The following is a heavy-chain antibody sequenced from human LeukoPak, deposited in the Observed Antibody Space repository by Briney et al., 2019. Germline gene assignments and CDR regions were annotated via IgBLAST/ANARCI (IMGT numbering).Heavy chain of an antibody. Sequence: GGSLRLSCAASGFNFSSYGMHWVRQAPGKGLEWVAFIRYDGSNKYYADSVKGRFTISRDNSKNTLYLQMNSLRAEDTAVYYCAKDPAGITGVYFDYWGQGTLVTVSS. V-gene: IGHV3-30*02. D-gene: IGHD4-23*01. CDR3: AKDPAGITGVYFDY. J-gene: IGHJ4*02. CDR1: GFNFSSYG. CDR2: IRYDGSNK.